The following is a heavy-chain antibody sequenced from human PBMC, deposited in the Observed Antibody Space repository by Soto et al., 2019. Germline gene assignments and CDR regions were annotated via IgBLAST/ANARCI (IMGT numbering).Heavy chain of an antibody. CDR2: MNPGSGDT. CDR1: GYTFTHND. V-gene: IGHV1-8*02. D-gene: IGHD5-18*01. J-gene: IGHJ5*02. Sequence: GPSEQVSCQASGYTFTHNDVSWVRQATGQGLEWMGWMNPGSGDTGYAQKFQGRVTMTRDISIATAYMELNSLTSEDTAIYYCARMESFGSLNWFDPWGQGTLVTVSS. CDR3: ARMESFGSLNWFDP.